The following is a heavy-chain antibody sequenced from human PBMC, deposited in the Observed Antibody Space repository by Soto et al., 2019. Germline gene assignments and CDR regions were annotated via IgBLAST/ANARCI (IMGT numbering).Heavy chain of an antibody. CDR3: ARACSGGGCLSDHHFYYGMDV. CDR1: GGTFSKYK. D-gene: IGHD2-15*01. Sequence: QVQLVQSGAEVKKPGSSVRVSCKASGGTFSKYKITWVRQAPGQGLEWMGGIIPVFGTANYAQKFQGRVTSTADESTSTAYMEVGSLRSDDTAVYYCARACSGGGCLSDHHFYYGMDVWGQGTTVTVSS. CDR2: IIPVFGTA. J-gene: IGHJ6*02. V-gene: IGHV1-69*12.